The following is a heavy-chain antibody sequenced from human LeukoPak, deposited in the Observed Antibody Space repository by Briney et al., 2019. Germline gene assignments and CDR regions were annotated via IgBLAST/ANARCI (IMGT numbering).Heavy chain of an antibody. Sequence: PSETLSLTCTVSGGSVTDYYWSWIRQSPGKGLEWIGYIYYTGTSYNPSLKSRVTISADTSKNQFSLKLISVTAADTAVYYCARADSSGSHFDYWGQGTLVTVSS. D-gene: IGHD3-22*01. CDR1: GGSVTDYY. CDR3: ARADSSGSHFDY. V-gene: IGHV4-59*02. CDR2: IYYTGT. J-gene: IGHJ4*02.